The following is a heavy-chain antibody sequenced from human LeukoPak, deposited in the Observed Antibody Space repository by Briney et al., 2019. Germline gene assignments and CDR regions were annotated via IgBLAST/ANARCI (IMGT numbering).Heavy chain of an antibody. CDR3: ARDFVTDYMDV. CDR1: GFTFSSYS. J-gene: IGHJ6*03. CDR2: IKQDGSEK. D-gene: IGHD6-6*01. Sequence: GGSLRLSCAVSGFTFSSYSMNWVRQAPGKGLEWVANIKQDGSEKYYVDSVKGRFTISRDNAKNSLYLQMNSLRAEDTAVYYCARDFVTDYMDVWGKGTTVTVSS. V-gene: IGHV3-7*01.